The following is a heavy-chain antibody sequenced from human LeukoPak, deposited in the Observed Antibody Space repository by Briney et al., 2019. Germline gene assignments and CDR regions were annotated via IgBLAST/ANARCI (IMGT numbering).Heavy chain of an antibody. D-gene: IGHD2-2*01. Sequence: GGSLRLSCAASGFTFSSYAMSWVRQAPGKGLEWVSAISGSGGSTYYADSVKGRFTISRDNSKNTLYLQMNSLRAEDTAVYYCAKDQPVGYCSSTSCCIDCWGQGTLVTVSS. CDR1: GFTFSSYA. CDR3: AKDQPVGYCSSTSCCIDC. J-gene: IGHJ4*02. V-gene: IGHV3-23*01. CDR2: ISGSGGST.